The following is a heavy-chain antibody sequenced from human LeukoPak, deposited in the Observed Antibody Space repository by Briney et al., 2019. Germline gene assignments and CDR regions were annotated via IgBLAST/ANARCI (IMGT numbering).Heavy chain of an antibody. D-gene: IGHD3-22*01. Sequence: GGSLRLSCAASGFTFSSYAMSWVRQAPGKGLEWVSAIGGSGSSTYYAGSVKGRFTISGDNSKNTLYLQMNSLRAEDTAVYYCAKSDTSGPTAHDYWGQGTLVTVSS. CDR3: AKSDTSGPTAHDY. J-gene: IGHJ4*02. CDR1: GFTFSSYA. CDR2: IGGSGSST. V-gene: IGHV3-23*01.